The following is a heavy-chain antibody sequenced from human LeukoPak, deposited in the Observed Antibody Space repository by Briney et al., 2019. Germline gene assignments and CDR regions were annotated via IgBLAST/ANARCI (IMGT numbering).Heavy chain of an antibody. D-gene: IGHD2-2*01. CDR3: AREIPYPDCSSSGCYGPWDY. CDR1: GGTFSSYA. V-gene: IGHV1-69*13. J-gene: IGHJ4*02. CDR2: IIPIFGTA. Sequence: SVKVSCKASGGTFSSYAISWVRQAPGQGLEWMGGIIPIFGTANYAQKFQGRVTITADESTSTAYMELSSLRSEDTAVYYCAREIPYPDCSSSGCYGPWDYWGQGTLVLVSS.